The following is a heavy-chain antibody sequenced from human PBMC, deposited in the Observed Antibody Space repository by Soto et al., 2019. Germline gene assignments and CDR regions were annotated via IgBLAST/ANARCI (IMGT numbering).Heavy chain of an antibody. J-gene: IGHJ4*02. Sequence: QVQLVQSGAEVKKPGASVKVSCKASGYTFTTCDIHWVRQAPGRGLEWMGWMNPSTGKTGNAQRFQGRVTMTRDTARSTAYMEVSSLRSEDTGVYYCVRRKERSGPHYVVAWGQGTMVTVSS. CDR3: VRRKERSGPHYVVA. CDR2: MNPSTGKT. D-gene: IGHD6-25*01. V-gene: IGHV1-8*02. CDR1: GYTFTTCD.